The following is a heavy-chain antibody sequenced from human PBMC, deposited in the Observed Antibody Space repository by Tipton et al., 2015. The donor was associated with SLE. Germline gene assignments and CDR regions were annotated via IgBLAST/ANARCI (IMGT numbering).Heavy chain of an antibody. Sequence: TLSLTCAVYGGSFSGYYWSWIRQPPGKGLEWIGYIYTSGSTNYNPPLKSRVTISVDTSKNQFSLKLSSVTAADTAVYYCATSDYGDYVPYAFDIWGQGSMVTVSS. CDR1: GGSFSGYY. V-gene: IGHV4-4*08. CDR3: ATSDYGDYVPYAFDI. CDR2: IYTSGST. J-gene: IGHJ3*02. D-gene: IGHD4-17*01.